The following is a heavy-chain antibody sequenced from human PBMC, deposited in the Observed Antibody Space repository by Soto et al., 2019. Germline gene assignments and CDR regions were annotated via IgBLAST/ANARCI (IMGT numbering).Heavy chain of an antibody. V-gene: IGHV1-18*01. D-gene: IGHD3-10*01. CDR1: GYTFTSYG. CDR2: ISAYNGNT. Sequence: ASVKVSCKASGYTFTSYGISWVRQAPGQGLEWMGWISAYNGNTNYAQKLQGRVTMTTDTSTSTAYMELRSLRSDDTAVYYCARDLRNYYGSGSYYNWFDPWGQGTLVTVSS. CDR3: ARDLRNYYGSGSYYNWFDP. J-gene: IGHJ5*02.